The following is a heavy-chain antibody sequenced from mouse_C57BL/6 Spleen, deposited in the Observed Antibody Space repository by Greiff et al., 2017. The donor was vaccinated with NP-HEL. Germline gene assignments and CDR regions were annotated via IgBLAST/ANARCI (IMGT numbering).Heavy chain of an antibody. J-gene: IGHJ4*01. CDR2: IWWDDDK. CDR3: ARIENYGSHYYAMDY. CDR1: GFSLSTFGMG. V-gene: IGHV8-8*01. Sequence: QVTLKVSGPGILQPSQTLSLTCSFSGFSLSTFGMGVGWIRQPSGKGLEWLAHIWWDDDKYYNPGLKSWRKSCKDTSKNQVFLKIANVDTADTATYYCARIENYGSHYYAMDYWGQGTSVTVSS. D-gene: IGHD1-1*01.